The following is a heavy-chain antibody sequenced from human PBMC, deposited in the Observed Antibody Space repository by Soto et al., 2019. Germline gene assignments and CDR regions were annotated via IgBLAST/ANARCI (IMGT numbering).Heavy chain of an antibody. CDR1: GYPFTIYG. J-gene: IGHJ4*02. CDR3: AGVVQKYNYYDSGGYLYYFDY. CDR2: ISGNNGNT. Sequence: QVQLVQSGTEVKRPGASVKVSCKSSGYPFTIYGITWVRQAPGQGLEWMGWISGNNGNTNYAQNLQGRVTMTIDTSTTTAYMELRSLRSDDTAVYYCAGVVQKYNYYDSGGYLYYFDYWGQGTLVTVSS. D-gene: IGHD3-22*01. V-gene: IGHV1-18*04.